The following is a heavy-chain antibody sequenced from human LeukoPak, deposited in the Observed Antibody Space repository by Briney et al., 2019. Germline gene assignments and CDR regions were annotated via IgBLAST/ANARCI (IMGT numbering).Heavy chain of an antibody. CDR1: EFSVGSNY. CDR3: ARVSGYRPLSFDN. D-gene: IGHD6-25*01. J-gene: IGHJ4*02. Sequence: SGGSLRLSCAASEFSVGSNYMTWVRQAPGKGLEWVSLIYSGGSTYYADSVKGRFTISRDNSKNTLYLQMNNLRAEYTAVYYCARVSGYRPLSFDNWGQGTLVTVSS. V-gene: IGHV3-66*01. CDR2: IYSGGST.